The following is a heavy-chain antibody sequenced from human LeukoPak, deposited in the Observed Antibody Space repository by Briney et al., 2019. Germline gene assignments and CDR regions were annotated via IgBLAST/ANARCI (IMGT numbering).Heavy chain of an antibody. CDR1: GFTFSSYS. CDR2: ISTSTTTI. J-gene: IGHJ4*02. Sequence: PGGSLRLSCEASGFTFSSYSMNWVRQAPGKGLEWISYISTSTTTIYYADSVKGRFTISRDNSKNTLYLQMNSLRAEDTAVYYCAKDPTTYGDYPYFDYWGQGTLVTVSS. V-gene: IGHV3-48*01. D-gene: IGHD4-17*01. CDR3: AKDPTTYGDYPYFDY.